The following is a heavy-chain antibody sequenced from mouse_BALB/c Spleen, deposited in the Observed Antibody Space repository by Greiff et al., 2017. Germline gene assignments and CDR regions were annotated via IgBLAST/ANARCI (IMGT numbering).Heavy chain of an antibody. Sequence: EVKLVESGGGLVKPGGSLKLSCATSGFTFTDYYMSWVRQPPGKALEWLGFIRNKANGYTTEYSASVKGRFTISRDNSQSILYLQMNTLRAEDSATYYCARRTGYFDYWGQGTTLTVSS. CDR1: GFTFTDYY. CDR2: IRNKANGYTT. J-gene: IGHJ2*01. CDR3: ARRTGYFDY. V-gene: IGHV7-3*02.